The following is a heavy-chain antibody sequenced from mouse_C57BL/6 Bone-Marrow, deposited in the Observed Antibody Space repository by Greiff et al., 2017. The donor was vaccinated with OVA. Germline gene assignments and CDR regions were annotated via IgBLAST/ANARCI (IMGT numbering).Heavy chain of an antibody. D-gene: IGHD1-1*01. CDR3: TRDDYYGSTFDY. J-gene: IGHJ3*01. Sequence: VQLQQSGAELVRPGASVTLSCKASGYTFTDYEMHWVKQTPVHGLEWIGAIDPENGGTAYNQKFKGKAILTADKSSSTAYMELRSLTSEDSAVYYCTRDDYYGSTFDYWGQGTLVTVSA. V-gene: IGHV1-15*01. CDR1: GYTFTDYE. CDR2: IDPENGGT.